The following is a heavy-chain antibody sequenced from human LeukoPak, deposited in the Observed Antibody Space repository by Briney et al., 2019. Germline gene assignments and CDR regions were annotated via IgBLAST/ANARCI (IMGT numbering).Heavy chain of an antibody. CDR2: IWYDGSNK. D-gene: IGHD6-13*01. J-gene: IGHJ6*02. V-gene: IGHV3-33*01. Sequence: GGSLRLTCAASGFTFSSYGMHWVRQAPGKGLEWVAVIWYDGSNKYYADSVKGRFTISRDNSKNTLYLQMNSLRAEDTAVYYCARDQGSSSSLNNYYYGMDVWGQGTTVTVSS. CDR1: GFTFSSYG. CDR3: ARDQGSSSSLNNYYYGMDV.